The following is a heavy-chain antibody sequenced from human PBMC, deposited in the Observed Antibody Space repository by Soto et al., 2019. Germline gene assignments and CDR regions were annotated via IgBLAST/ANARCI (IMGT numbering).Heavy chain of an antibody. J-gene: IGHJ4*02. V-gene: IGHV3-74*01. CDR1: GFTFSSYW. D-gene: IGHD2-21*01. Sequence: GGSLRLSCAASGFTFSSYWMDWVRQVPGQGLVWVSRISGDASRLNYAESVKGRFTVSRDNAKNTLYLQMNSLRAEDTAIYYCARKNLNSDLDHWGQGILVTSPQ. CDR2: ISGDASRL. CDR3: ARKNLNSDLDH.